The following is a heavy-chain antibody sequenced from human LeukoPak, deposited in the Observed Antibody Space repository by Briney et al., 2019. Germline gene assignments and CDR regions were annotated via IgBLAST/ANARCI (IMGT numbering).Heavy chain of an antibody. CDR3: ARRLIQLWPKAKNWFDP. CDR1: GGSISSYY. V-gene: IGHV4-4*07. J-gene: IGHJ5*02. D-gene: IGHD5-18*01. CDR2: IYTSGST. Sequence: SETLSLTCTVSGGSISSYYWSWIRQPAGKGLEWIGRIYTSGSTNYNPSLKSRVTMSVDTSKNQFSLKLSSVTAADTAVYSCARRLIQLWPKAKNWFDPWGQGTLVTVSS.